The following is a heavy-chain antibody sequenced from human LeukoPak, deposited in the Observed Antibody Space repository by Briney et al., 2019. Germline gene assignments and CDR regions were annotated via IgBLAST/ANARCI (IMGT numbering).Heavy chain of an antibody. CDR3: ARDYVSIAAAGTLDV. V-gene: IGHV3-30*03. D-gene: IGHD6-13*01. J-gene: IGHJ6*02. CDR1: GFTFSSYG. Sequence: PGRSLRLSCAASGFTFSSYGMHWVRQAPGKGLEWVAVISYDGSNKYYADSVKGRFTISRDNSKNTLYLQMNSLRAEDTAVYYCARDYVSIAAAGTLDVWGQGTTVTVSS. CDR2: ISYDGSNK.